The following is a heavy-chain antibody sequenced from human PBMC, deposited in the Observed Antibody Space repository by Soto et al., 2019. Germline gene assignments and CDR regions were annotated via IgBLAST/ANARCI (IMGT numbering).Heavy chain of an antibody. CDR2: INPATGAA. V-gene: IGHV1-2*02. CDR1: GYPVTAYY. Sequence: QLHLVQSGAVVKKPGASVTVSCSASGYPVTAYYMHWVRQAPGRGLEWMGGINPATGAAKYTQPFQGRVPMTRDTSTSTVFMELSGLTSADTAVFYCARGGGVGVAGSAAFDMWGQGTLVTVSS. D-gene: IGHD3-3*01. CDR3: ARGGGVGVAGSAAFDM. J-gene: IGHJ3*02.